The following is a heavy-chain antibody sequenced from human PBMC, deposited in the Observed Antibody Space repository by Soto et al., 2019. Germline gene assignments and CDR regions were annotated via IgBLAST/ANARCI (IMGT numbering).Heavy chain of an antibody. D-gene: IGHD2-15*01. CDR1: GGSISSYY. CDR3: ARGYCSGGTCYRFNFDN. CDR2: IYYSGST. J-gene: IGHJ4*02. V-gene: IGHV4-59*01. Sequence: SETLSLTCTVSGGSISSYYWSWIRQPPGKGLEWIGYIYYSGSTNYNPSLKSRVTISVDTSKNQFSLKLSSVTAADTAVYYCARGYCSGGTCYRFNFDNWGQGTLVTSPQ.